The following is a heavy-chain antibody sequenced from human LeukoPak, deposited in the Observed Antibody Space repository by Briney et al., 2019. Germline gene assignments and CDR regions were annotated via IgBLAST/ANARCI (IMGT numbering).Heavy chain of an antibody. CDR2: INHSGST. J-gene: IGHJ4*02. D-gene: IGHD4-4*01. CDR1: GGSISSGGYY. V-gene: IGHV4-30-2*01. CDR3: ARFGSNPPFNDY. Sequence: SQTLSLTCTVSGGSISSGGYYWSWIRQPPGTGLEWIGEINHSGSTNYNPSLKSRVTISVDTSKNQFSLKLSSVTAADTAVYYCARFGSNPPFNDYWGQGTLVTVSS.